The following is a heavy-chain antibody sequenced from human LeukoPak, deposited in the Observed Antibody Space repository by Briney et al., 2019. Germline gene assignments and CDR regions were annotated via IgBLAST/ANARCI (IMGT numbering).Heavy chain of an antibody. J-gene: IGHJ1*01. Sequence: GASVKISCKTSGYIFNSHFLHWVRQAPGQGLEWMGGINPTSGSTRYAQKFQGRLTMTGDTSTSTVNMDLTSLTYEDTAVYYCARADYHDTGDYSYVEYFQHWGQGTLVTVSS. D-gene: IGHD3-22*01. CDR3: ARADYHDTGDYSYVEYFQH. CDR2: INPTSGST. CDR1: GYIFNSHF. V-gene: IGHV1-46*02.